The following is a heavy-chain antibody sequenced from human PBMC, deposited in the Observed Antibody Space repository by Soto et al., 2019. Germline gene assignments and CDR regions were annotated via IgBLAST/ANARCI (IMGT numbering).Heavy chain of an antibody. CDR1: GYTFTSYY. J-gene: IGHJ4*02. Sequence: ASVKVSCKASGYTFTSYYMHWVRQAPGQGLEWMGRINPSFGTASYAQKFQGRVTITADKSTSTAYMELSSLRSEDTAVYYCARPDSDSGYALDYWGQGTLVTVSS. CDR3: ARPDSDSGYALDY. CDR2: INPSFGTA. V-gene: IGHV1-46*01. D-gene: IGHD5-12*01.